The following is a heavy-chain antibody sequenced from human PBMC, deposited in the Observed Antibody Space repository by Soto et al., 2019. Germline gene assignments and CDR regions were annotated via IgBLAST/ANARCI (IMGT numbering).Heavy chain of an antibody. J-gene: IGHJ4*02. CDR1: GGSISSGGYS. Sequence: SETLSLTCAVSGGSISSGGYSWSWIRQPPGKGLEWIGYIYHSGSTYYNPSLKSRVTISVDNSKNTLYLQMNSLRAEDTAVYYCAKGSGNSHPPYNWPEYWGQGTLVTVSS. D-gene: IGHD1-20*01. V-gene: IGHV4-30-2*01. CDR2: IYHSGST. CDR3: AKGSGNSHPPYNWPEY.